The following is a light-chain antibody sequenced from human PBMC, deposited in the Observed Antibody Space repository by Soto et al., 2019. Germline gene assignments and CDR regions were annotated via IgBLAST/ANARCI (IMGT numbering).Light chain of an antibody. V-gene: IGKV1-39*01. Sequence: DIQMTQSPPSLSASVGDSVTISCRASQSIFTYLHWYQQKPGTAPRLLISRASSVQSGVPPRFSGRGSGRDFTLSTISLRPEAIGTDFCHQTYSVPCTFGPGTRVEI. J-gene: IGKJ1*01. CDR1: QSIFTY. CDR3: HQTYSVPCT. CDR2: RAS.